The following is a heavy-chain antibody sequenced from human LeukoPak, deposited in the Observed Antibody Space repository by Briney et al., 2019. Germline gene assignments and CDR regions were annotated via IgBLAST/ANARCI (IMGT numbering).Heavy chain of an antibody. J-gene: IGHJ4*02. CDR1: GFTFSDHA. D-gene: IGHD3-9*01. CDR3: AKDYYDILTGYLFDY. V-gene: IGHV3-23*01. CDR2: INGNGGGS. Sequence: GGSLRLSCAASGFTFSDHAMSWVRQAPAKGLEWVSSINGNGGGSYYIDSVKGRFTISRDNSKNTLYLQMNSLRAEDTAVYYCAKDYYDILTGYLFDYWGQGTLVTVSS.